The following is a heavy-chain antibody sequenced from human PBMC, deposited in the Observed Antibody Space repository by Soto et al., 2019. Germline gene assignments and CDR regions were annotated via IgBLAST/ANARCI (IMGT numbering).Heavy chain of an antibody. D-gene: IGHD3-9*01. Sequence: GGSLRLSCAACGFTFSSYAMSWVRQAPGKGLEWVSAISGSGGSTYYADSVKGRFTISRDNSKNTLYLQMNSLRAEDTAVYYCAKSPYDILTGYTYYFDYWGQGTLLTVSS. J-gene: IGHJ4*02. CDR3: AKSPYDILTGYTYYFDY. V-gene: IGHV3-23*01. CDR1: GFTFSSYA. CDR2: ISGSGGST.